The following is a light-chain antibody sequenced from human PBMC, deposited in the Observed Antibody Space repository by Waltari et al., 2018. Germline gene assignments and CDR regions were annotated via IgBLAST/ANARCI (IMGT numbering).Light chain of an antibody. J-gene: IGLJ3*02. CDR2: SNN. V-gene: IGLV1-44*01. Sequence: QSVLTQPPSASGTPGQRVTISCSGSSSNLGSNTVNWYQQLPGTAPKLLIYSNNKRPSGAPDRFSGSKSGTSASLAISGRQSEDEADYYCAAWDDSLNGPVFGGGTKLTVL. CDR3: AAWDDSLNGPV. CDR1: SSNLGSNT.